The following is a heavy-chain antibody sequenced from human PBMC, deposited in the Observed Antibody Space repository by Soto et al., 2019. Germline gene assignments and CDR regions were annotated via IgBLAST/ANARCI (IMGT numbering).Heavy chain of an antibody. CDR1: GFTFSTYG. CDR3: AKETTVTTFMGYYYYYGMDV. V-gene: IGHV3-30*18. J-gene: IGHJ6*02. D-gene: IGHD4-17*01. CDR2: ISDDGSNK. Sequence: QVQLVESGGGVVQPGRPLRLSCAASGFTFSTYGMHWVRQAPGKGLEWVAVISDDGSNKYYADSVRGRFTISRDNSKNSLYLQMNSLRAEDTAVYYCAKETTVTTFMGYYYYYGMDVCGQGTTVTVSS.